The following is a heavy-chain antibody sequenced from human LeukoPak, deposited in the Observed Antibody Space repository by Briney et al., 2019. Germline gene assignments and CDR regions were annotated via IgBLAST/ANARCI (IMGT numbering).Heavy chain of an antibody. V-gene: IGHV4-59*01. CDR1: GGSIGSYY. CDR3: ASFSSSSLYFDY. D-gene: IGHD6-6*01. Sequence: SETLSLTCTVSGGSIGSYYWSWIRQPPGKGLEWIGYIYYGGNTDHNPSLKSRVSISVDTSKNQVSLRLSSVTAADTAVYYCASFSSSSLYFDYWGQGTLVTVSS. CDR2: IYYGGNT. J-gene: IGHJ4*02.